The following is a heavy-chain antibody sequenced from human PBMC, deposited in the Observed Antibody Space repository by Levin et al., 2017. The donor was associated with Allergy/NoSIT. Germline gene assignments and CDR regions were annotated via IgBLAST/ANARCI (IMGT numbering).Heavy chain of an antibody. V-gene: IGHV3-48*04. J-gene: IGHJ4*02. CDR1: GFTFEIYG. Sequence: GESLKISCSVSGFTFEIYGMNWVRQAPGKRLEWVSHISASGSPTYYADPVRGRFTISRDNAKQSLYLQMTSLRVEDTVVYYCARGLFDFWGQGALVTVSS. D-gene: IGHD5-12*01. CDR3: ARGLFDF. CDR2: ISASGSPT.